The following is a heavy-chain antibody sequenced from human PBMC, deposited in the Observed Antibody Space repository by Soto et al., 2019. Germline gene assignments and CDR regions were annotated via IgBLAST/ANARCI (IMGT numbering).Heavy chain of an antibody. V-gene: IGHV3-23*01. D-gene: IGHD1-26*01. CDR1: GFTFISYT. CDR2: ISGSGGST. CDR3: AKEGALGQQADAFDI. J-gene: IGHJ3*02. Sequence: PGGSLRLSCAASGFTFISYTMSWVRQAPGKGLEWVSAISGSGGSTYYADSVKGRFTISRDNSKNTLYLQMNSLRAEDTAVYYCAKEGALGQQADAFDIWGQGTMVTVSS.